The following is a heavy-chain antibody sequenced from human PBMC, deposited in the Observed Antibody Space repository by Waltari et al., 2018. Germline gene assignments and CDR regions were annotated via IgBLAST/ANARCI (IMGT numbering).Heavy chain of an antibody. J-gene: IGHJ6*03. D-gene: IGHD4-17*01. CDR3: XRVXXXDYXYYYYYMXX. CDR2: IYXXGST. CDR1: GGXXXXXXXX. Sequence: XVXXXXSGPGLXXXSQTLSLXXXVSGGXXXXXXXXWXWXRQPPGRGLEWIGYIYXXGSTYYNPSLKSRVTXXXDTSXXXXSLKLXXVTAADTXXXYCXRVXXXDYXYYYYYMXXXXXXXTVTVSS. V-gene: IGHV4-30-4*01.